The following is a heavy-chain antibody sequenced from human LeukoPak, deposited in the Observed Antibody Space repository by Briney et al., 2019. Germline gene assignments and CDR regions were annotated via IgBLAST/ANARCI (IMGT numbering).Heavy chain of an antibody. V-gene: IGHV4-30-4*01. D-gene: IGHD6-13*01. CDR1: GGSISSGDYY. J-gene: IGHJ4*02. Sequence: SETLSLTCTVSGGSISSGDYYWSWIRQPPGKGLEWIGYIYYSGSTYYNPSLKSRVTISVDTSKNQFSLKLSSVTAADTAVYYYAREEGAAAVDYWGQGTLVTVSS. CDR3: AREEGAAAVDY. CDR2: IYYSGST.